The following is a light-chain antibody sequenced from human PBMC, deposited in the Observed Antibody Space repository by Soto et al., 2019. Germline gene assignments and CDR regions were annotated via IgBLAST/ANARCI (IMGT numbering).Light chain of an antibody. J-gene: IGLJ3*02. CDR3: QSYDSGLSGSV. V-gene: IGLV1-40*01. Sequence: QSVLTQPPPVSGAPGQRVTISCTGSDSNIGENFDVHWYQQLPGTAPKLLIYGNNNRPSGVPDRFSASRSGTSASLAITGLQAEDEADYYCQSYDSGLSGSVFGGGTQLTVL. CDR1: DSNIGENFD. CDR2: GNN.